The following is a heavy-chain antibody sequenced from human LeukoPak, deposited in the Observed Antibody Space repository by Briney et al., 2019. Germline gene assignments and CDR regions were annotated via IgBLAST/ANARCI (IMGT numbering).Heavy chain of an antibody. Sequence: SETLSLTCTVSGGSISGYSWNWIRQPPGKGLEWIGYIYYSGSTNYNPSLKSRVTISVDTSKNQFSLKLSSVAAADTAAYYCARRPKITFGGVIAFDYWGQGALVTVSS. J-gene: IGHJ4*02. CDR3: ARRPKITFGGVIAFDY. V-gene: IGHV4-59*08. D-gene: IGHD3-16*02. CDR2: IYYSGST. CDR1: GGSISGYS.